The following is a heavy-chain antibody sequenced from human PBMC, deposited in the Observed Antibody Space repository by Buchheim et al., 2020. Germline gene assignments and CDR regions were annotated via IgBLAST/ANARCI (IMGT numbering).Heavy chain of an antibody. J-gene: IGHJ4*02. Sequence: EVQLEESGGDLVQPGGSLRLSCTASTYTFKTFKMNWVRQAPGKGMEWLSYIDNSGSGIVEADSVRGRFILSQDNAKNSLYLQMNSLRAEDTAVYYCARGGNWGNFFDVWGQGTL. CDR1: TYTFKTFK. CDR2: IDNSGSGI. CDR3: ARGGNWGNFFDV. V-gene: IGHV3-48*01. D-gene: IGHD7-27*01.